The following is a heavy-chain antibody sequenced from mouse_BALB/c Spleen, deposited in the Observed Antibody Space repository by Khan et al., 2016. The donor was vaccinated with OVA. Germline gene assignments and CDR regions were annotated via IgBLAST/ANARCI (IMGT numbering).Heavy chain of an antibody. J-gene: IGHJ4*01. CDR3: AREPPIQYYGHRTLDY. Sequence: QVQLKESGPGLVAPSQSLSITCTVSGFSLTNYGVHWVRQPPGKGLEWLGVIWAGGSTNYNSSLMSRLSITKDNSKSQVFLKMNSLQTDDTAMYYCAREPPIQYYGHRTLDYWGQGISVTVSS. CDR1: GFSLTNYG. CDR2: IWAGGST. D-gene: IGHD1-2*01. V-gene: IGHV2-9*02.